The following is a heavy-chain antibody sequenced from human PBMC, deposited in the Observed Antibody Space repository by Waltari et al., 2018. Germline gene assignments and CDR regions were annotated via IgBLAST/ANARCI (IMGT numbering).Heavy chain of an antibody. V-gene: IGHV4-38-2*02. J-gene: IGHJ4*02. CDR1: GYSISSGYY. Sequence: QVQLQESGPGLVKPSETLSLTCTVSGYSISSGYYWGWIRQPPGKGLEWIGSIYHIGSTYYNPSLTSRVTISVDTSKNQFSLKLSSVTAADTAVYYCARKGAAGIYYFDYWGQGTLVTVSS. CDR2: IYHIGST. D-gene: IGHD6-13*01. CDR3: ARKGAAGIYYFDY.